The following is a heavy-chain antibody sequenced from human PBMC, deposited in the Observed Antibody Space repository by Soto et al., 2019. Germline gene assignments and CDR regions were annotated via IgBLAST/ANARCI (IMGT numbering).Heavy chain of an antibody. J-gene: IGHJ6*03. CDR3: AKDRSHAGRDYMDV. CDR2: ISGSGGST. Sequence: GESLKISCAASGFTFSSYAMSWVRQAPGKGLEWVSAISGSGGSTYYADSVKGRFTISRDNSKNTLYLQMNSLRAEDTAVYYCAKDRSHAGRDYMDVWGKGTTVTVSS. CDR1: GFTFSSYA. V-gene: IGHV3-23*01.